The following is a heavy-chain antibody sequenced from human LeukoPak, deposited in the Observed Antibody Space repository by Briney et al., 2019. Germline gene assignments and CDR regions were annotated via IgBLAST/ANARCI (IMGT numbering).Heavy chain of an antibody. CDR1: GLTFSSYI. D-gene: IGHD2-2*01. Sequence: GGSLRLSCAASGLTFSSYIMNWVRQAPGKGLEWVSSISSSSSYIYYADSVKGRFTISRDNAKNSLYLQMNSLRAEDTAVYYCARGEGYGSSTSCYGYDYWGQGTLVTVSS. V-gene: IGHV3-21*01. J-gene: IGHJ4*02. CDR3: ARGEGYGSSTSCYGYDY. CDR2: ISSSSSYI.